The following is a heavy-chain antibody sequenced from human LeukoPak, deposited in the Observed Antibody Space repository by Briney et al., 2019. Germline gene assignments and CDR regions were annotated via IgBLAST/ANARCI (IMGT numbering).Heavy chain of an antibody. D-gene: IGHD3-22*01. CDR2: ISDSGSST. V-gene: IGHV3-23*01. CDR3: AKDLDVGSSSGYPDRDY. CDR1: GFTFSSYA. J-gene: IGHJ4*02. Sequence: GGSLRLSCAASGFTFSSYAMSWVRQAPGKGLEWVSAISDSGSSTYYADSVKGRFTISRDNSKNTLYLQMNSLRAEDTAVYYCAKDLDVGSSSGYPDRDYWGQGTLVTVSS.